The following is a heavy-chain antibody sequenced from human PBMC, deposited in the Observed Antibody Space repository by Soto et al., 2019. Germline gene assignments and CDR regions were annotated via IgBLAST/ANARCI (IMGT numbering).Heavy chain of an antibody. J-gene: IGHJ6*02. V-gene: IGHV4-39*01. CDR2: IYYSGST. CDR3: ARHKGAIVVVPAAMGGDYYYYYGMDV. D-gene: IGHD2-2*01. CDR1: GGSISSSSYY. Sequence: SETLSLTCTVSGGSISSSSYYWGWIRQPPGKGLEWIGSIYYSGSTYYNPSLKSRVTISVDTSKNQFSLKLSSVTAADTAVYYCARHKGAIVVVPAAMGGDYYYYYGMDVWGQGTTVTVSS.